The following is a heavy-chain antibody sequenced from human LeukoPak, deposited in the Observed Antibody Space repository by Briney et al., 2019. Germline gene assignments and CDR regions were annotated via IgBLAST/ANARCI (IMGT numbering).Heavy chain of an antibody. CDR2: ISSSSSPI. V-gene: IGHV3-48*01. CDR1: GLPLSRYS. CDR3: AGVNMAAFDF. D-gene: IGHD5-24*01. J-gene: IGHJ3*01. Sequence: GGPLRLPCAASGLPLSRYSMNWVRQAPGERLEWVSYISSSSSPIYYAHSVKRRFPLSRDHAKNPLYPQMKPLRAEHTAVYYCAGVNMAAFDFWGQGTMVTVS.